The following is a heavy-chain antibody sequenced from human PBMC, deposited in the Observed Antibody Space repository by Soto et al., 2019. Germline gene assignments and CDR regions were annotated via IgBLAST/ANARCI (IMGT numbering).Heavy chain of an antibody. CDR3: ARDLNHIVATITSY. D-gene: IGHD5-12*01. CDR2: ISAYNGNT. J-gene: IGHJ4*02. V-gene: IGHV1-18*01. Sequence: QVQLVQSGAEVKKPGSSVKVSCKASGGTFSSYAISWVRQAPGQGLEWMGGISAYNGNTNYAQKLQGRVTMTTDTSTSTAYMELRSLRSDDTAVYYCARDLNHIVATITSYWGQGTLVTVSS. CDR1: GGTFSSYA.